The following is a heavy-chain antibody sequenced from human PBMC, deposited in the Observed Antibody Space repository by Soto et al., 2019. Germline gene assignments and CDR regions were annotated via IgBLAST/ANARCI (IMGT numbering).Heavy chain of an antibody. CDR1: GFSFSSYW. V-gene: IGHV3-7*01. J-gene: IGHJ4*01. CDR2: IKQDGSEK. D-gene: IGHD6-19*01. Sequence: GGSLRLSCAASGFSFSSYWMSWVRQASGKGLEWVANIKQDGSEKYYVDSVKGRFTLSRDNAKNSLQLQMSSLRDEDTAIYFCARVAYGNGWIFDYWGQGTMVTVSS. CDR3: ARVAYGNGWIFDY.